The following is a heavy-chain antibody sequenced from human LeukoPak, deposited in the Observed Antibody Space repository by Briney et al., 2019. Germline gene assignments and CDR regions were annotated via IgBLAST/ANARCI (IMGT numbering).Heavy chain of an antibody. CDR3: ARKGDTNIYYFYMDV. CDR2: VYYTGSG. J-gene: IGHJ6*03. V-gene: IGHV4-59*01. Sequence: SETLSLTCTVSGGSISTYYWSWIRQPPGKGLEWIGFVYYTGSGNYNPSLKSRVTMSVDTSKNQFSLMLSSVTAADTAVYYCARKGDTNIYYFYMDVRGKGTTVTVSS. CDR1: GGSISTYY. D-gene: IGHD1-26*01.